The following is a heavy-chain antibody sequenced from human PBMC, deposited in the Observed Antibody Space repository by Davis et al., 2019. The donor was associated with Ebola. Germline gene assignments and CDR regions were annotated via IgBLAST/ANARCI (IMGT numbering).Heavy chain of an antibody. V-gene: IGHV1-18*01. Sequence: ASVKVSCKASGYTFTRTGISWVRQAPGQGLEWMGWISAYNGNTNYAQKLQGRVTMTRDTSTSTVYMELSSLRSEDTAVYYCARDPSYRYDYGGNSVRSDYFDYWGQGTLVTVSS. CDR1: GYTFTRTG. J-gene: IGHJ4*02. D-gene: IGHD4-23*01. CDR3: ARDPSYRYDYGGNSVRSDYFDY. CDR2: ISAYNGNT.